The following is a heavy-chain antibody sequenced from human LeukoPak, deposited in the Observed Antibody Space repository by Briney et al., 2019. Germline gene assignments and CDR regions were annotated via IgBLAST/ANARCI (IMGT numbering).Heavy chain of an antibody. Sequence: PSETLSLTCTVSGGSISSSSYYWGWIRQPPGKGLEWIGTIYYSGSTYYNPSLKSRVTISVDTSKNQFSLKLSSVTAADTAVYYCASRYDYSNYIDYWGQGTLVTVSS. D-gene: IGHD4-11*01. V-gene: IGHV4-39*01. CDR2: IYYSGST. CDR1: GGSISSSSYY. CDR3: ASRYDYSNYIDY. J-gene: IGHJ4*02.